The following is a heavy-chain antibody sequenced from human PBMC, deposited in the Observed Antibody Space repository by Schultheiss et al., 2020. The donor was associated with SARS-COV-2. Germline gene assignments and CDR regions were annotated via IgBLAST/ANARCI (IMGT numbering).Heavy chain of an antibody. CDR1: GFTFSSYS. CDR2: ISTGSWTI. D-gene: IGHD4-17*01. CDR3: ARGPSPDYGYYFDY. V-gene: IGHV3-48*04. J-gene: IGHJ4*02. Sequence: GGSLRLSCAASGFTFSSYSMNWVRQAPGKGLEWVSYISTGSWTIYYADSVKGRFTISRDNAKNSLYLQMNSLRGEDTAVYYCARGPSPDYGYYFDYWGQGTLVTVSS.